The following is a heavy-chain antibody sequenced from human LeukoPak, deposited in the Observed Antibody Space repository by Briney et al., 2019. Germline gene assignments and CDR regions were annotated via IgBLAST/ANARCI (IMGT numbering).Heavy chain of an antibody. V-gene: IGHV1-24*01. J-gene: IGHJ4*02. CDR3: ATVPEPRYCSGGSCYSVDY. CDR1: GYTLTELS. Sequence: ASVKVSCTVSGYTLTELSMHWARQAPGKGLEWMGGFDPEDGETIYAQKFQGRVTMTEDTSTDTAYMELSSLRSEDTAVYYCATVPEPRYCSGGSCYSVDYWGQGTLVTVSS. CDR2: FDPEDGET. D-gene: IGHD2-15*01.